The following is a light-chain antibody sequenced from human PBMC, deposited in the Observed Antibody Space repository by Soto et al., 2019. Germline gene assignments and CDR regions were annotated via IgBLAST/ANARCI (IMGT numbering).Light chain of an antibody. Sequence: DIALTQSPGTLSLSLGERATLSCRASQSVSRSYLAWYQQKPGQAPRILIYGASSRATGIPDRFSGSGSGTDFTLTISRLEPEDFADYYCQQYGSSSYTFGQGTKLEIK. CDR2: GAS. V-gene: IGKV3-20*01. CDR3: QQYGSSSYT. CDR1: QSVSRSY. J-gene: IGKJ2*01.